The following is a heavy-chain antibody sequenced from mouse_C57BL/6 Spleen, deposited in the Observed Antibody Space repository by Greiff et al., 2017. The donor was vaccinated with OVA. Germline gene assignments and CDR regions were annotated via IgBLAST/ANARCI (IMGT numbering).Heavy chain of an antibody. J-gene: IGHJ2*01. CDR3: ARLRSYYFDY. CDR1: GFNIKDYY. Sequence: VQLKQSGAELVKPGASVKLSCTASGFNIKDYYMHWVKQRTEQGLEWIGRIDPEDGETKYAPNFQGKATITADTSSNTAYLQLSSLTSEDTAVYYCARLRSYYFDYWGQGTTLTVSS. V-gene: IGHV14-2*01. D-gene: IGHD2-12*01. CDR2: IDPEDGET.